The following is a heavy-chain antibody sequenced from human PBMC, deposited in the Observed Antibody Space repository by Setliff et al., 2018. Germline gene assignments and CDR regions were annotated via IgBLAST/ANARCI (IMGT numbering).Heavy chain of an antibody. Sequence: ASVKVSCKASGYTFTSYYMHWVRQAPGQGLEWMGLSNPTGGSTSYAQKFQGRVTMTSDTSTSTVYMELSSLRSEDTALYYCARGGHIRYDYYYMDVWGKGTTVTVSS. J-gene: IGHJ6*03. V-gene: IGHV1-46*01. CDR3: ARGGHIRYDYYYMDV. CDR2: SNPTGGST. CDR1: GYTFTSYY. D-gene: IGHD5-18*01.